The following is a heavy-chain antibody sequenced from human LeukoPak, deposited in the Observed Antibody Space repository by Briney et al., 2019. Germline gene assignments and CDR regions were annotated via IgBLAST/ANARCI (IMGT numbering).Heavy chain of an antibody. J-gene: IGHJ4*02. CDR1: GGSSSSYY. CDR2: IYYSGST. Sequence: PSETLSLTCTVSGGSSSSYYWSWIRQPPGKGLEWIGYIYYSGSTNYNPSLKSRVTISVDTSKNQFSLKLSSVTAADTAVYYCARSYYYDSSGYYYFDYWGQGTLVAVSS. D-gene: IGHD3-22*01. V-gene: IGHV4-59*01. CDR3: ARSYYYDSSGYYYFDY.